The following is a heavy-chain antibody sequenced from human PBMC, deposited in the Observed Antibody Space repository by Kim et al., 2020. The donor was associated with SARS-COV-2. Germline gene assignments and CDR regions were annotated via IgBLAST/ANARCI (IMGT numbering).Heavy chain of an antibody. D-gene: IGHD4-17*01. CDR1: GFTFSSYW. CDR2: IKQDGSEK. CDR3: ARRGEDYGDYYFDY. J-gene: IGHJ4*02. Sequence: GGSLRLSCAASGFTFSSYWMSWVRQAPGKGLEWVANIKQDGSEKYYVDSVKGRFTISRDNAKNSLYLQMNSLRAEDTAVYYCARRGEDYGDYYFDYWGQGTLVTVSS. V-gene: IGHV3-7*03.